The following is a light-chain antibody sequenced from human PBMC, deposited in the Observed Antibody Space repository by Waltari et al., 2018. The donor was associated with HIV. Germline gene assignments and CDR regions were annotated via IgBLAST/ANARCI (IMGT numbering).Light chain of an antibody. J-gene: IGLJ3*02. CDR2: RNN. CDR3: ATLDDSLSGWV. CDR1: RSNIGSNH. Sequence: QSVLTQPPSASGTPGQRVTISCSGSRSNIGSNHVYWYQQIPGTAPKPLIYRNNPRPSGFPDRFSGSKSGTSASLAISGLRSEAEADFYCATLDDSLSGWVFGEGTKLTVL. V-gene: IGLV1-47*01.